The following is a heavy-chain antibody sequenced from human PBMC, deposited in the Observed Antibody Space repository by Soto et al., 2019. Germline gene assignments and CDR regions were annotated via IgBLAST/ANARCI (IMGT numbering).Heavy chain of an antibody. CDR2: IYYSGST. D-gene: IGHD2-21*01. V-gene: IGHV4-59*01. J-gene: IGHJ6*02. CDR1: GGSISSYY. Sequence: SETLSLTCTVSGGSISSYYWSWIRQPPGKGLEWIGYIYYSGSTNYNPSLKSRVTISVDTSKNQFSLKLSSVTAADTAVYYCARDRGGGDEPDDYYYYYGMDVWGQGTTVTVSS. CDR3: ARDRGGGDEPDDYYYYYGMDV.